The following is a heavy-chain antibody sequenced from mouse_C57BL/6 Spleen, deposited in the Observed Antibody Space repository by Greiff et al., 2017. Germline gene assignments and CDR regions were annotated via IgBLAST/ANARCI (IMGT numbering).Heavy chain of an antibody. CDR2: ISYSGST. J-gene: IGHJ4*01. V-gene: IGHV3-1*01. Sequence: ESGPGMVKPSQSLSLTCTVTGYSITSGYDWHWIRHFPGNKLEWMGYISYSGSTNYNPSLKSRISITHDTSKNHFFLKLNSVTTEDTATYYCASQRNYYAMDYWGQGTSVTVSS. CDR3: ASQRNYYAMDY. CDR1: GYSITSGYD.